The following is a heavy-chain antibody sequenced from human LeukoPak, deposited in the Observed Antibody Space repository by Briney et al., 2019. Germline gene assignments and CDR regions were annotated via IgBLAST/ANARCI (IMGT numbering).Heavy chain of an antibody. D-gene: IGHD3-16*01. V-gene: IGHV1-46*01. CDR1: GYTFSDYH. CDR2: TIPSGGGT. J-gene: IGHJ4*02. Sequence: GASVKVSCKASGYTFSDYHIHWVRQAPGQGLEWMGRTIPSGGGTTYAQKFQGRVTMTRDMSTNIVYMELSSLRSEDTALYYCARDSYGSDYWGQGTLVTVSS. CDR3: ARDSYGSDY.